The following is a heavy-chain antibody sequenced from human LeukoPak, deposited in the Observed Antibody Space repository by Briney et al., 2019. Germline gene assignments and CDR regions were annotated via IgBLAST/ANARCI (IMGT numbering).Heavy chain of an antibody. J-gene: IGHJ3*02. V-gene: IGHV3-21*01. Sequence: GGSLRLSCAASRFTFSSYSMNWVRQAPGKGLEWVSSISSSSSYIYYADSVKGRFTISRDNAKNSLYLQMNSLRAEDTAVYYCARSWPYYYDSSGYTDAFDIWGQGTMVTVSS. CDR3: ARSWPYYYDSSGYTDAFDI. CDR1: RFTFSSYS. CDR2: ISSSSSYI. D-gene: IGHD3-22*01.